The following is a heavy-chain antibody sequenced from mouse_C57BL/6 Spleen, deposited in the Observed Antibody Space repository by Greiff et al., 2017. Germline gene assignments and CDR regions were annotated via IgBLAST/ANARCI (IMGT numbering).Heavy chain of an antibody. CDR1: GFTFSDYG. CDR2: ISSGSSAI. Sequence: EVKVVESGGGLVKPGGSLKLSCAASGFTFSDYGMHWVRQAPEKGLEWVAYISSGSSAIYYADTVKGRFTISRDNAKNTLFLQMTRLRSEDRAMCYCASKLYTGAMDYWGQGTSVTVSS. V-gene: IGHV5-17*01. J-gene: IGHJ4*01. CDR3: ASKLYTGAMDY.